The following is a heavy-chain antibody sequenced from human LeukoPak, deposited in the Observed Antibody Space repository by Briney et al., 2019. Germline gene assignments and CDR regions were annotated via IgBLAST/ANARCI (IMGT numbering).Heavy chain of an antibody. CDR2: ISSSGSTI. J-gene: IGHJ4*02. Sequence: GGSLRLSCAASGFTFSSYEMNWVRQAPGKGLEWVSYISSSGSTIYYADSVKGRFTISRDNAKNSLYLQMNSLRAEDTAVYYCARDGPGASKEYFDYWGQGTLVTVSS. V-gene: IGHV3-48*03. CDR3: ARDGPGASKEYFDY. CDR1: GFTFSSYE. D-gene: IGHD4-11*01.